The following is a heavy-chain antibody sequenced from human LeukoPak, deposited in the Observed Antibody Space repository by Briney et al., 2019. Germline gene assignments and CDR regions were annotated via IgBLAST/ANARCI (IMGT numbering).Heavy chain of an antibody. CDR2: MNPNSGNT. V-gene: IGHV1-8*01. J-gene: IGHJ4*02. Sequence: ASVKVSCKASGYTFTSYDINWVRQATGQGLEWMGWMNPNSGNTSYAQKFQGRVTMTRNTSISTAYMELSSLRSEDTAVYYCARGLLYSGYDWGYWGQGTLVTVSS. CDR1: GYTFTSYD. D-gene: IGHD5-12*01. CDR3: ARGLLYSGYDWGY.